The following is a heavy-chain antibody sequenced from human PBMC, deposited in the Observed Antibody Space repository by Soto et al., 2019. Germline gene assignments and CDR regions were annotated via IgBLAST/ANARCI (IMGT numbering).Heavy chain of an antibody. D-gene: IGHD3-10*01. CDR1: GFTFSPYA. Sequence: EVQLLESGGGLVQPGGSLRLSCEASGFTFSPYAMSWVRQAPGKGLEWVSGISGSGGSTNYADSVKGRFTVSRDNSKRTLSLQMNSLREEDTAIYYCAKGLRRLLRTQYYYGLDVWGRGTTVTVSS. V-gene: IGHV3-23*01. CDR3: AKGLRRLLRTQYYYGLDV. J-gene: IGHJ6*02. CDR2: ISGSGGST.